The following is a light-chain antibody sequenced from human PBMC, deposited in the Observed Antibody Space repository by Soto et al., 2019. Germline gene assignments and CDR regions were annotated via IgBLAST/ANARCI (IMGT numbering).Light chain of an antibody. CDR1: DSNVGSTA. J-gene: IGLJ3*02. V-gene: IGLV1-44*01. CDR3: SAWDDSLHVWL. CDR2: INN. Sequence: QPVLTQPPSASGAPGPRVTISCSGSDSNVGSTAVNWYQQVPGTAPKLLIFINNQRPSGVPDRFSGSKSGTSASLAISGLQAEDEADYYCSAWDDSLHVWLFGGGTKLTVL.